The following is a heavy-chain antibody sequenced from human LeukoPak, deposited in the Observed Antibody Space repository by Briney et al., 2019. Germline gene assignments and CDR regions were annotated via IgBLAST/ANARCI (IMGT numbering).Heavy chain of an antibody. V-gene: IGHV1-69*13. J-gene: IGHJ4*02. CDR3: ARGIGGYCSSTSCPED. CDR2: IIPIFGTA. Sequence: SVKVSCKASGGTFISYAISWVRQAPGQGLEWMGGIIPIFGTANYAQKFQGRVTITADESTSTAYMELSSLRSEDTAVYYCARGIGGYCSSTSCPEDWGQGTLVTVSS. D-gene: IGHD2-2*01. CDR1: GGTFISYA.